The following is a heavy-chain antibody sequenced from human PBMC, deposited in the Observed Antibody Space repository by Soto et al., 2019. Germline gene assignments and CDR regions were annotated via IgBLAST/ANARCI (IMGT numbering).Heavy chain of an antibody. CDR2: MNPNSGNT. Sequence: GASVKVSCKASGYTFTSYDINWVRQATGQGLEWMGWMNPNSGNTGYAQKFQGRVTMTRNTSISTAYMELSSLRSEDTAVYYCARGGVFFFAAPTNPFDYWGQGTLVTV. V-gene: IGHV1-8*01. J-gene: IGHJ4*02. CDR3: ARGGVFFFAAPTNPFDY. D-gene: IGHD3-10*01. CDR1: GYTFTSYD.